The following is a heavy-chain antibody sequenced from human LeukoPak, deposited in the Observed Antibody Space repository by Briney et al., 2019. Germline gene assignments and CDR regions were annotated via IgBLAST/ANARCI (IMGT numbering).Heavy chain of an antibody. V-gene: IGHV3-23*01. CDR2: ISGSGGST. J-gene: IGHJ4*02. Sequence: GGSLRLSCAASGFTFRSCAMSWVRQAPGKGLEWVSAISGSGGSTYYADSVKGRFTISRDNSKNTLYLQMNSLRAEDTAVYYCAKSITMIVVVGYFDYWGQGTLVTVSS. CDR1: GFTFRSCA. CDR3: AKSITMIVVVGYFDY. D-gene: IGHD3-22*01.